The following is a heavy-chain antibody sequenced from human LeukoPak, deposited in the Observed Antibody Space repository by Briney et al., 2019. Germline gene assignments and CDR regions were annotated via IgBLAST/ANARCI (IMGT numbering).Heavy chain of an antibody. CDR1: GYSISSGCY. CDR2: IYHSGST. V-gene: IGHV4-38-2*02. J-gene: IGHJ6*03. CDR3: ARDRGIYYYYMDV. Sequence: SETLSLTCTVSGYSISSGCYWGWIRQPPGKGLEWIGSIYHSGSTYYNPSLKSRVTISVDTSKNQFSLKLSSVTAADTAVYYCARDRGIYYYYMDVWGKGTTVTVSS.